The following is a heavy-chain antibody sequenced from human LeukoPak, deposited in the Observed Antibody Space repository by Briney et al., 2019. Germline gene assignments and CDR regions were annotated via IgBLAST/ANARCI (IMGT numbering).Heavy chain of an antibody. CDR3: AKGASGSPYYSFDY. J-gene: IGHJ4*02. CDR2: INTSGSTT. Sequence: PGGSLRLSCAASGFTVRSYGMSWVRQAPGGGLKWVSIINTSGSTTNYAASVKGRFTISRDNSKNTLYLQMNSLRAEDTAVYYCAKGASGSPYYSFDYWGQGTLVTVSS. CDR1: GFTVRSYG. D-gene: IGHD1-26*01. V-gene: IGHV3-23*05.